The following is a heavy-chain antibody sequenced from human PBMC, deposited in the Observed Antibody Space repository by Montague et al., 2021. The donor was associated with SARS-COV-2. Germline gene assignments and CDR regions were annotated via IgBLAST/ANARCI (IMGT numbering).Heavy chain of an antibody. CDR1: GFSLSTSGVG. D-gene: IGHD6-13*01. J-gene: IGHJ5*02. CDR2: IYWDDDK. CDR3: ARILVAAAGSPFDP. V-gene: IGHV2-5*02. Sequence: PALVKPTQTLTLTCTFSGFSLSTSGVGAGWIRQPPGKALEWLALIYWDDDKRYSPSLKSRLTITKDTSKNRVVLTMTNMDPVDTATYYCARILVAAAGSPFDPWGQGTLVTVSS.